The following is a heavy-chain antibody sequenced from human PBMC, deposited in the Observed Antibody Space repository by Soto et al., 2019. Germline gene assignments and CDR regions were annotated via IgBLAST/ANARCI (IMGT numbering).Heavy chain of an antibody. V-gene: IGHV1-46*01. CDR1: GYTFTSYY. D-gene: IGHD3-3*02. CDR2: INPSGGST. Sequence: ASVKVSCKASGYTFTSYYVHWVRQAPGQGLEWMGIINPSGGSTSYAQKFQGRVTMTRDTSTSTVYMELSSLRSEDTAVYYCARDLIGNFGVVIYYFDYWGQGTLVTVSS. J-gene: IGHJ4*02. CDR3: ARDLIGNFGVVIYYFDY.